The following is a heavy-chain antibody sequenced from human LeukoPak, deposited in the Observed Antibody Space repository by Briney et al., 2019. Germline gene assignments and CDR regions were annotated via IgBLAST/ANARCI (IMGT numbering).Heavy chain of an antibody. CDR1: GFTFSYAW. J-gene: IGHJ6*02. CDR3: ANVIRVSSKVCYYYGMDV. CDR2: IKSETDGVTT. D-gene: IGHD2-21*01. Sequence: GGSLRLSCAASGFTFSYAWMSRVRQAPGKGLEWVGRIKSETDGVTTDYAAPVKGRFTISRDDSKNMVYLQMNSLKTEDTAVYHCANVIRVSSKVCYYYGMDVWGQGTTVTVSS. V-gene: IGHV3-15*01.